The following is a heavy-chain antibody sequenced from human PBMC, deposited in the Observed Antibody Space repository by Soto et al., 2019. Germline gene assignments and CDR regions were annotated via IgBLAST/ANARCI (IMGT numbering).Heavy chain of an antibody. J-gene: IGHJ1*01. D-gene: IGHD2-15*01. V-gene: IGHV3-21*01. CDR3: ARDLNLEGYCSGGSCLGQDFQH. CDR2: ISSSSSYI. CDR1: GFTFSSYS. Sequence: EVQLVESGGGLVKPGGSLRLSCAASGFTFSSYSMNWVRQAPGKGLEWVSSISSSSSYIYYADSVKGRFTISRDNAKNSLYLQMNSLRAEDTAVYYCARDLNLEGYCSGGSCLGQDFQHWGQGTLVTVSS.